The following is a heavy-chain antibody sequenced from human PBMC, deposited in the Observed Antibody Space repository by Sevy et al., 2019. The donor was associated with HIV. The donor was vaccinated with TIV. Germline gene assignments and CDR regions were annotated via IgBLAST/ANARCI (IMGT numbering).Heavy chain of an antibody. J-gene: IGHJ4*02. D-gene: IGHD5-12*01. CDR2: ISGSGGST. Sequence: GGSLRLSCAASGFTFSSYAMSWVRQAPGKGLEGVSAISGSGGSTYYADSVKGRFTISRDNSKNTLYLQMNSLRAEDTAVYYCAKVYSGYDSGSYFDYWGQGTLVTVSS. CDR3: AKVYSGYDSGSYFDY. CDR1: GFTFSSYA. V-gene: IGHV3-23*01.